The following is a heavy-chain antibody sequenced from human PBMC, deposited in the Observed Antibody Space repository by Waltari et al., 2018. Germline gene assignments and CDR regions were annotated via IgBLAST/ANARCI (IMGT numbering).Heavy chain of an antibody. V-gene: IGHV3-53*01. J-gene: IGHJ4*02. CDR1: GFTVSNNY. Sequence: EVQLVESGGGLIQPGGSLRLSCAASGFTVSNNYMSWVRQAPGKGLEWVSVIYSGGNAYYADSVKGRFTFSRDNSKNTVYLQMNSLRAEDTALYYCARFSHKDYWGQGILVTVSS. CDR2: IYSGGNA. CDR3: ARFSHKDY.